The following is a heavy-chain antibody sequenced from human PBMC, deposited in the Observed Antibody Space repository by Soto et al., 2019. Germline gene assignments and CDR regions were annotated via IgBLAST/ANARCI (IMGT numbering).Heavy chain of an antibody. CDR1: GGTFSSYA. CDR3: ARDRGGDSSGNVYYYYGMDV. Sequence: QVQLVQSGAEVKKPGSSVKVSCKASGGTFSSYAISWVRQAPGQGLEWMGGIIPIFGTANYAQKFQGRVTITADESTSTAYMELSRLRSEDTAVYYCARDRGGDSSGNVYYYYGMDVWGQGTTVTVSS. CDR2: IIPIFGTA. V-gene: IGHV1-69*12. D-gene: IGHD3-22*01. J-gene: IGHJ6*02.